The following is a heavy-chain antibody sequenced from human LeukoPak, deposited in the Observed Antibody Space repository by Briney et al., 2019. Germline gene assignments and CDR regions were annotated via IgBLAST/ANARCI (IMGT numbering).Heavy chain of an antibody. CDR2: IYYSGTT. CDR3: ARRVYYDILTGSYYFDY. CDR1: GGPISSSTTYY. J-gene: IGHJ4*02. V-gene: IGHV4-39*01. D-gene: IGHD3-9*01. Sequence: SETLSLTCSVSGGPISSSTTYYWGWIRQPPGKGLEWIGSIYYSGTTYYNPSLKSRVTISVDTSKNQFSLSLSSVTAADTAVYYCARRVYYDILTGSYYFDYWGQGTRVTVSS.